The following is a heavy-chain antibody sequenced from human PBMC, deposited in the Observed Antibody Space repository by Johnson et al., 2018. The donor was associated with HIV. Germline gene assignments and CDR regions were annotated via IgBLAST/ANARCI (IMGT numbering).Heavy chain of an antibody. CDR2: ISYDGSNK. Sequence: QVQLMESGGGVVQPGRSLILSCAASGFTFSSYAMHWVRQAPGKGLEWVAVISYDGSNKYYADSVKGRFTISRDNSKNTLYLQMNSLRVEDTAMYYCAQEKSSGWSFHAFDIWGQGTVVTVSS. J-gene: IGHJ3*02. CDR3: AQEKSSGWSFHAFDI. V-gene: IGHV3-30-3*01. D-gene: IGHD6-19*01. CDR1: GFTFSSYA.